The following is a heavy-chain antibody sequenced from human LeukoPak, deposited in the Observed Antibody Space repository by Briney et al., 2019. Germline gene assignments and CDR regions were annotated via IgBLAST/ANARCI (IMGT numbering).Heavy chain of an antibody. V-gene: IGHV1-46*01. J-gene: IGHJ6*03. D-gene: IGHD5-18*01. CDR2: INPSGGST. CDR3: ARSGYTYVNDYYYYMDV. Sequence: ASVKVSCKASGYTFTSYYMHWVRQAPGQGLEWMGIINPSGGSTSYAQKFQGRVTMTRDTSTSTVYMELSSLRSEDTAVYYCARSGYTYVNDYYYYMDVWGRGTTVTVSS. CDR1: GYTFTSYY.